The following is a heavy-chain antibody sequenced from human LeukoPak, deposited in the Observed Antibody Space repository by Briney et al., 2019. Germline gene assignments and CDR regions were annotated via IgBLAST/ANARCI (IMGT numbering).Heavy chain of an antibody. CDR1: GGSISSSSYY. J-gene: IGHJ4*02. CDR2: IYYSGST. Sequence: SETLSLTCTVSGGSISSSSYYWGWIRLPPGKGLEWIGTIYYSGSTYYNPSLKSRVTISVDTSKNQFSLKLSSVTAADTAVYYCARLEGGSYPDYWGQGTLVTVSS. CDR3: ARLEGGSYPDY. V-gene: IGHV4-39*01. D-gene: IGHD1-26*01.